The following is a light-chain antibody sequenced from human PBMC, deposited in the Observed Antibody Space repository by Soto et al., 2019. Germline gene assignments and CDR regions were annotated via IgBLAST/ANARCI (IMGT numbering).Light chain of an antibody. CDR2: KVS. CDR1: QSLVDSDGNTY. V-gene: IGKV2-30*01. CDR3: LQGTHWPWT. J-gene: IGKJ1*01. Sequence: DVVVTQSPLALPVTLGQPASISCRSTQSLVDSDGNTYLTWLQQKPGQSPRRLIYKVSNRDSGVADRFSGSGSGTDFTLKISGVEAEDVGFYYCLQGTHWPWTLGQGTQVEIK.